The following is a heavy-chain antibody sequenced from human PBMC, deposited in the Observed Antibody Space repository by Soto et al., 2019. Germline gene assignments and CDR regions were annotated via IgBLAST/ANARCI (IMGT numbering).Heavy chain of an antibody. CDR3: AKGSVVVAAKFDS. J-gene: IGHJ4*02. Sequence: GGSLRLSCAASGFTFNNYAMSWVLQAPGKGLEWVSAISSSGYSTYYADSVKGRFTISRDNSKNTVYLQMNNLRAEDTAVYYCAKGSVVVAAKFDSWGQGTLGTAPQ. CDR1: GFTFNNYA. V-gene: IGHV3-23*01. CDR2: ISSSGYST. D-gene: IGHD2-21*02.